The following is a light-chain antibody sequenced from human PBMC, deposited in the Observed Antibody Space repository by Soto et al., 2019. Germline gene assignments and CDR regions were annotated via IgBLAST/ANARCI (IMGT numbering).Light chain of an antibody. V-gene: IGLV2-14*01. CDR1: SSDVGGYNY. CDR3: SLYTSTSTFV. Sequence: QSALTQPASVSGSPGQSITISCTGSSSDVGGYNYVSWYQQHPGKVPKLMIYEVTNRPSGVSIRFSGSKSGNTASLTISGLRAEDEADYYCSLYTSTSTFVFGTGTKLTVL. CDR2: EVT. J-gene: IGLJ1*01.